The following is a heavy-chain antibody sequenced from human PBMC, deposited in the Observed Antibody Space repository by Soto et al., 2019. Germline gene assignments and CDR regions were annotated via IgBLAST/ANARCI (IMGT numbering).Heavy chain of an antibody. J-gene: IGHJ4*02. CDR2: IYYSGTT. Sequence: SETLSLTCTVSGDSTTSNSYFWSWIRQPPGKGLEWIGSIYYSGTTYYNPSLQSRVTISVHRSKNQFSLKLSSVTAADTAVYYCARHFSIDYFDSWGQGALVTVSS. CDR1: GDSTTSNSYF. CDR3: ARHFSIDYFDS. V-gene: IGHV4-39*01.